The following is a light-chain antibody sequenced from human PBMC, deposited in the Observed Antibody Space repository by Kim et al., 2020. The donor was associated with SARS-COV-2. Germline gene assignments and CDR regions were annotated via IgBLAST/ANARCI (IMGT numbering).Light chain of an antibody. CDR1: QDISSW. Sequence: DIQMTQSPSSVSVSVGDRVTITCRASQDISSWLGWYQQKPGKAPKVLIYEASNLQSGVPSRFSGSGSGTDFTLTINSLQPEDFATYYCQQTHSFPLTFGGGTKVDIK. J-gene: IGKJ4*01. CDR3: QQTHSFPLT. V-gene: IGKV1D-12*01. CDR2: EAS.